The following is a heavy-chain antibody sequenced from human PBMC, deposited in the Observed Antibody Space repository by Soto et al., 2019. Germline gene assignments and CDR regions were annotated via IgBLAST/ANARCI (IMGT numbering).Heavy chain of an antibody. D-gene: IGHD6-19*01. CDR2: ISGSGGST. J-gene: IGHJ4*02. Sequence: EVQLLESGGGLVQPGGSLRLSCAASGFTFSSYAMSWVRQAPGKGLEWVSAISGSGGSTYYADSVKGRFTISRDNSKNTLYLQMNSLRAEHTAVFYCAKDRSWGGWYPFDYWGQGTLVTVSS. CDR3: AKDRSWGGWYPFDY. CDR1: GFTFSSYA. V-gene: IGHV3-23*01.